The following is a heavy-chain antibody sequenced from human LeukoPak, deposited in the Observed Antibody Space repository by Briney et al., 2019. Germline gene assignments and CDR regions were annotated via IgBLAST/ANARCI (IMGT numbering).Heavy chain of an antibody. D-gene: IGHD2-2*01. J-gene: IGHJ3*02. CDR2: IYHSGST. V-gene: IGHV4-38-2*01. CDR1: GYSISSGCY. Sequence: SETLSLTCAVSGYSISSGCYWGWIRQPPGTGLEWIGSIYHSGSTYYNPSLKSRVTISVDMSKNQFSLKLSSVTAADTAVYYCARRSCSSTSCYPLDAFDIWGQGTMVTVSS. CDR3: ARRSCSSTSCYPLDAFDI.